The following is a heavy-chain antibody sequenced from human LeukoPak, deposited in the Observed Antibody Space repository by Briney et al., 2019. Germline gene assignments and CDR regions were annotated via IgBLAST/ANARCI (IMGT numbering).Heavy chain of an antibody. J-gene: IGHJ4*02. CDR2: INPIGGST. Sequence: ASVKVSCKASGYTFTSYYIHWVRQAPGQGLEWMGIINPIGGSTSYAQKFQGRVTITRDKSTSTVYMELSSLRSEDTAVYYCARFLSYYCDYWGQGNLVTVSS. D-gene: IGHD2/OR15-2a*01. V-gene: IGHV1-46*01. CDR3: ARFLSYYCDY. CDR1: GYTFTSYY.